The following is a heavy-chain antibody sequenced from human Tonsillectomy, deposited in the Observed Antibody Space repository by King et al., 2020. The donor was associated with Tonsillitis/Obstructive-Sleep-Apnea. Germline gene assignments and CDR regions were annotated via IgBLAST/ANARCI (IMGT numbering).Heavy chain of an antibody. CDR1: GYTFTTYG. CDR3: ARDSRSHYYDTSGYYTFDY. J-gene: IGHJ4*02. CDR2: ISAYNGDT. D-gene: IGHD3-22*01. V-gene: IGHV1-18*01. Sequence: VQLVESGAEVKKPGASVKVSCKASGYTFTTYGIGWVRQAPGQGLEWMGWISAYNGDTNYAQKLQGRVTMTTDTSTTTAYMEVRSLRSDDTAVYYCARDSRSHYYDTSGYYTFDYWGQGTLVTVSS.